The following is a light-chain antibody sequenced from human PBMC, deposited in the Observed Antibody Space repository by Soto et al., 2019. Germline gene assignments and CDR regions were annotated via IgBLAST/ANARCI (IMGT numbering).Light chain of an antibody. V-gene: IGKV3-11*01. J-gene: IGKJ5*01. CDR1: QSISGN. CDR2: DAS. Sequence: EIVMTQSPATLSVSPGESATLSCRASQSISGNLAWYQVKPGQAPRLLIYDASRRASGVPARFSGSGSGTDFTLTISSLEPEDFALYYCQQRNTWPPITFGQGTRMEIK. CDR3: QQRNTWPPIT.